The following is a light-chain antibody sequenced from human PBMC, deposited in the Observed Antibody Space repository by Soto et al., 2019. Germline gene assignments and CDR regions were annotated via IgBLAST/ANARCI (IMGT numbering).Light chain of an antibody. J-gene: IGKJ4*01. CDR2: DAS. CDR3: QQRRSWPLT. CDR1: QSVSSF. Sequence: ETVLTQSPATLSLSPGERATLSCRASQSVSSFLLWYQQKPGQAPRLLIYDASNRATGIPARFSGSGSGTDFTLTISSLEPEDFAVYYCQQRRSWPLTFGGGNKVEI. V-gene: IGKV3-11*01.